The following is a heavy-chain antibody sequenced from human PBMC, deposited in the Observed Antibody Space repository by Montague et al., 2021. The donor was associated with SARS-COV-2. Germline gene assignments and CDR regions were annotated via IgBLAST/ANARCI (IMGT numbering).Heavy chain of an antibody. CDR1: GGFFSGYY. Sequence: SETLSLTCVVYGGFFSGYYWSWIRQPPGKGLEWIGEINHSGSTNYNPSLKSRVTISVDTSKKQFSLRLNSVTAADTAVYYCARGGGYSYGALDYWGQGTLVTVSS. J-gene: IGHJ4*02. V-gene: IGHV4-34*01. D-gene: IGHD5-18*01. CDR2: INHSGST. CDR3: ARGGGYSYGALDY.